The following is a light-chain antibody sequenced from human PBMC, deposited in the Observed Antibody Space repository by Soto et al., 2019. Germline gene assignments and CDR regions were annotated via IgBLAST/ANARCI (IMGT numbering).Light chain of an antibody. CDR1: QSISSN. J-gene: IGKJ4*01. CDR3: QQYNNWPPLT. Sequence: EIVMTQSPATLSVSPGERATLSCRASQSISSNLAWYQQKPGQAPSLLLYGASTRATGIPARFSGSGSGTDFTLTISSLQSEDFAVYYCQQYNNWPPLTFGGGTKVEIK. V-gene: IGKV3-15*01. CDR2: GAS.